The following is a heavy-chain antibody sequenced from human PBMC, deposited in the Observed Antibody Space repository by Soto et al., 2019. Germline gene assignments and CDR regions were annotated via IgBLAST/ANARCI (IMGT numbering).Heavy chain of an antibody. D-gene: IGHD6-13*01. CDR3: AREAQQLHWFDP. V-gene: IGHV1-69*01. Sequence: QVQLVQSGAEVKKPGSSVKVSCKASGGAFSSYAISWVRQAPGQGLEWMGGIIPIFGTANYAQKFQGRVTITADESTSTAYMELSSLRSEDMAVYYCAREAQQLHWFDPWGQGTLVTVSS. CDR2: IIPIFGTA. J-gene: IGHJ5*02. CDR1: GGAFSSYA.